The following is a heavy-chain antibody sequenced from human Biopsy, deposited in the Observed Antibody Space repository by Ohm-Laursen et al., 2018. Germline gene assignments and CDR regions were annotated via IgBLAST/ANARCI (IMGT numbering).Heavy chain of an antibody. CDR1: GFIFSSYA. Sequence: GTLSLTCAASGFIFSSYAMSWVRQAPGKGLEWVSGISDSGGSTYYADSVKGRFTISRDNSKNTLYLEMNSLRAEDTAIYYCAKARSGSSNSCYNYWGQGTLVIVSS. V-gene: IGHV3-23*01. J-gene: IGHJ4*02. CDR3: AKARSGSSNSCYNY. CDR2: ISDSGGST. D-gene: IGHD2-2*02.